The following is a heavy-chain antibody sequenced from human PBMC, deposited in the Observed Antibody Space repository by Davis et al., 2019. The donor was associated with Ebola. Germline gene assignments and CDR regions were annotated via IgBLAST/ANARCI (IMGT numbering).Heavy chain of an antibody. J-gene: IGHJ4*02. CDR3: ARGGWTFDY. CDR2: VSYDGRSH. V-gene: IGHV3-30*04. Sequence: GESLKISCAASGFTLSAYAMHWVRQAPGKGLEWVAVVSYDGRSHYYADSVKGRFTISRDTSRNTLILQMNSLRVEDTALYYCARGGWTFDYWGQGTLVTVSS. D-gene: IGHD6-19*01. CDR1: GFTLSAYA.